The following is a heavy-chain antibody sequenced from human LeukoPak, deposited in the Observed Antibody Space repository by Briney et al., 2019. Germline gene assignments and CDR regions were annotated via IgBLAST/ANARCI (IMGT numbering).Heavy chain of an antibody. J-gene: IGHJ3*02. CDR3: ASLVVPAAHYAFDI. CDR1: GFTFDDYG. V-gene: IGHV3-20*04. Sequence: GGSLGLSCAASGFTFDDYGMTWARQAPGKGLEWVSGINWNGGSTGYADSVKGRFTISRGNAKNSLYLQMNSLRAEDTAVYYFASLVVPAAHYAFDIWGQGPRVTVTS. CDR2: INWNGGST. D-gene: IGHD2-2*01.